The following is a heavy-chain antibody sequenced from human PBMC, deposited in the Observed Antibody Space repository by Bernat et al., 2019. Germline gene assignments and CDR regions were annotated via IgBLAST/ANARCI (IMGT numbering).Heavy chain of an antibody. Sequence: QVQLVQSGAEVKKPGASVKVSCKGSGYSFTSYGISWVRQAPGQGLEWMGWISAYNGDTNYAQKLQGRVTMTTDTSTTTAYMELRSLRSDDTAVYYCARDFPLMYSSSSSDHYYGMDVWGQGTTVTVSS. J-gene: IGHJ6*02. CDR2: ISAYNGDT. CDR3: ARDFPLMYSSSSSDHYYGMDV. D-gene: IGHD6-6*01. V-gene: IGHV1-18*01. CDR1: GYSFTSYG.